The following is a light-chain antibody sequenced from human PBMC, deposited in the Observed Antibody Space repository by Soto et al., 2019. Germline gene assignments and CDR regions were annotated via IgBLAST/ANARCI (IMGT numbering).Light chain of an antibody. CDR3: QHHTT. CDR2: AAS. Sequence: TQSPSSLSASTGDRVTITCRASQGISSYLAWYQQKPGKAPKLLIYAASTLQSGVPSRFSGSGSGTDFTLTISCLQSEDFATYYCQHHTTFGQGTKVDIK. V-gene: IGKV1-8*01. CDR1: QGISSY. J-gene: IGKJ1*01.